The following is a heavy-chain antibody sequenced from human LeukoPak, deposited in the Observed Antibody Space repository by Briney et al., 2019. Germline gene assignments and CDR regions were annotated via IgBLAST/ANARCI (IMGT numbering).Heavy chain of an antibody. Sequence: SQTLSLTCAISGDSVSSNSAAWNWIRQSPSRGLGWLGRTYYRSKWYNDYAVSVKSRITINPDTSKNQFSLQLNSVTPEDTAVYYCAFSAAIRYYYGMDVWGQGTTVTVSS. CDR2: TYYRSKWYN. D-gene: IGHD2-2*02. V-gene: IGHV6-1*01. CDR3: AFSAAIRYYYGMDV. J-gene: IGHJ6*02. CDR1: GDSVSSNSAA.